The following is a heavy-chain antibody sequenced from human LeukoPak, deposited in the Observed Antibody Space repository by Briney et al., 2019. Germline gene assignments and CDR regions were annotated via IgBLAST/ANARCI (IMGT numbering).Heavy chain of an antibody. V-gene: IGHV3-30*04. CDR1: GFTFSSYA. J-gene: IGHJ4*02. CDR3: ARDHSPEYGDLDY. D-gene: IGHD4-17*01. CDR2: ISYDGSNK. Sequence: GGSLRLSCAASGFTFSSYAMHWVRQAPGKGLEWVAVISYDGSNKYYADSVKGRFTISRDNSKNTLYLQMNCLRAEDTAVYCCARDHSPEYGDLDYWGQGTLVTVSS.